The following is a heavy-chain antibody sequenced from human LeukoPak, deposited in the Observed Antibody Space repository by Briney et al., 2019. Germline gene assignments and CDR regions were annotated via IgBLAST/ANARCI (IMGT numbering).Heavy chain of an antibody. CDR2: ISTSSSYI. V-gene: IGHV3-21*01. D-gene: IGHD2-15*01. Sequence: GGSLRLSCAASGFTFSSYSMNWVRQAPGKGLEWVSFISTSSSYIHNADSVKGRFTISRDNAENSLYLQMNSLRTEDTAVYYCARAPGIVGYCSGGSCSNYFYYYYMDVWGKGTTVTISS. J-gene: IGHJ6*03. CDR3: ARAPGIVGYCSGGSCSNYFYYYYMDV. CDR1: GFTFSSYS.